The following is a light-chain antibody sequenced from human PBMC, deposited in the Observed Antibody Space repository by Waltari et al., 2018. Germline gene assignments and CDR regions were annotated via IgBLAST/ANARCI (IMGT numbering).Light chain of an antibody. CDR3: QQYYSIPRS. CDR2: WAS. V-gene: IGKV4-1*01. Sequence: DIVMTQSPDSLAVSLGERATINCKSSQSVLFSSNNENYLAWYQQKPGPPPKLLIYWASTRESGVPDRFSGSGSGTDFTLTISSLQAEDVAVYYCQQYYSIPRSFGQGTKLEIK. CDR1: QSVLFSSNNENY. J-gene: IGKJ2*03.